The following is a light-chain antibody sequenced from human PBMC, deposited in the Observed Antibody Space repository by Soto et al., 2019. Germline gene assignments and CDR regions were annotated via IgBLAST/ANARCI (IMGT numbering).Light chain of an antibody. V-gene: IGLV2-14*03. CDR3: SSSTTTTLV. CDR2: DVS. CDR1: SSDVGAYNY. J-gene: IGLJ2*01. Sequence: QSVLTQPASVSGSPGQSITISCTGTSSDVGAYNYVSWYQHHPGKAPRLLIYDVSNRPSGVSGRFSASKSGNTASLTISGLHAEDEADYYCSSSTTTTLVFGGGTKVTVL.